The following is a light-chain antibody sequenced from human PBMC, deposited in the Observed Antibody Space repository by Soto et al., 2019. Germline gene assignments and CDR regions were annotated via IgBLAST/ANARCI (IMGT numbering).Light chain of an antibody. CDR3: QQTYSTPQT. CDR1: QSITNY. J-gene: IGKJ1*01. Sequence: DIPMTQSPSSLSASVGDRVTITCRTSQSITNYLNWYQQKPGKAPKLLIDAASSLQSGVSSRFSGSASGTDFTLTISSLQPEDFATYYCQQTYSTPQTFGQGTKVEIK. V-gene: IGKV1-39*01. CDR2: AAS.